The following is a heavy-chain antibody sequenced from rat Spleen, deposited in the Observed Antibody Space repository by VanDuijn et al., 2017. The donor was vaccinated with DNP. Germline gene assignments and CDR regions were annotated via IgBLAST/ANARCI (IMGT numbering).Heavy chain of an antibody. CDR2: ISYSGNT. J-gene: IGHJ2*01. D-gene: IGHD1-1*01. CDR3: ARYFYTFDY. Sequence: EVQLQESGPGLVKPSQSLSLTCSVTGYSITSNYWAWIRKFPGNKMEWMGYISYSGNTGYNPSLKSRISITRDTSKNQFFLQLNSVTTEDTATYYCARYFYTFDYWGQGVMVTVSS. V-gene: IGHV3-1*01. CDR1: GYSITSNY.